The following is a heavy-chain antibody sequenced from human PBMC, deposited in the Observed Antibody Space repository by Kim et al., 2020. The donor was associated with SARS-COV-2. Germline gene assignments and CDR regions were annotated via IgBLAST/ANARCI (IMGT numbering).Heavy chain of an antibody. V-gene: IGHV3-21*01. CDR2: ISSSSSDI. J-gene: IGHJ4*02. CDR1: GFTFSSYS. CDR3: AGRDSAFPKPLAY. Sequence: GGSLRLSCAASGFTFSSYSMNWVRQAPGKGLEWVSSISSSSSDIYYADSVKGRFTISRDNAKNSLYLQMNSLRAEDTAVYYCAGRDSAFPKPLAYLGQGTLVPVSS. D-gene: IGHD1-26*01.